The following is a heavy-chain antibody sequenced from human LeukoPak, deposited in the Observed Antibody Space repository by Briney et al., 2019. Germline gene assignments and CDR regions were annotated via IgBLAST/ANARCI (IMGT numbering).Heavy chain of an antibody. V-gene: IGHV3-21*01. CDR2: ISGSSNYI. CDR1: GFTFSSYS. J-gene: IGHJ3*02. Sequence: GGSLRLSCAASGFTFSSYSMNWVRQAPGKGLEGVSSISGSSNYIYYADSVKGRFTISRDNAKNSLYLQMNSLRAEDTAVYYCARGHSGSYQRDDAFDIWGQGTMVTVSS. CDR3: ARGHSGSYQRDDAFDI. D-gene: IGHD1-26*01.